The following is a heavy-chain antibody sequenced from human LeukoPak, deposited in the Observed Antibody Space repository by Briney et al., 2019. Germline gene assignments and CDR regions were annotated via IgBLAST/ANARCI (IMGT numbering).Heavy chain of an antibody. CDR1: GYSFTSYW. Sequence: GESLKISCKGSGYSFTSYWIGWVRQMPGKGLEWMGIIYPGDSDTRYSPSFQGQVTISADKSISTAYLQWSSLKASDTAMYYCARRFRVTTRDYYYYMDVWGKGTTVTVSS. CDR2: IYPGDSDT. V-gene: IGHV5-51*01. J-gene: IGHJ6*03. CDR3: ARRFRVTTRDYYYYMDV. D-gene: IGHD4-17*01.